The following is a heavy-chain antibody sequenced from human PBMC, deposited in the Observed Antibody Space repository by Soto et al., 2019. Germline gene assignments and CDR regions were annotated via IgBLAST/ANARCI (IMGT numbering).Heavy chain of an antibody. Sequence: EVQLLESGGGLVQPGGSLRLSCAASGFTFSSYAMSWVRQAPGKGLEWVSAISGSGGSTYYADSVKGRFTISRDNSKNTLYLQMNSLRAEDMAVYYCAKGVEYSSSHFDYWGQGTLVTVSS. CDR1: GFTFSSYA. D-gene: IGHD6-6*01. J-gene: IGHJ4*02. V-gene: IGHV3-23*01. CDR2: ISGSGGST. CDR3: AKGVEYSSSHFDY.